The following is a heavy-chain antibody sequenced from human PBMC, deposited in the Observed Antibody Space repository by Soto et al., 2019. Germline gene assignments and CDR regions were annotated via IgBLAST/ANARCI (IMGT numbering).Heavy chain of an antibody. V-gene: IGHV3-72*01. CDR2: TRNKANSYTT. Sequence: EVQLVESGGGLVQPGGSLRLSCAASGFTFSDHYMDWVRQAPGKGLEWVGRTRNKANSYTTEYAASVKGRFTISRDDSKNSLYLQMNSLKTEDTAVYYCARTRMVRGVINPLDYWGQGTLVTVSS. CDR1: GFTFSDHY. J-gene: IGHJ4*02. CDR3: ARTRMVRGVINPLDY. D-gene: IGHD3-10*01.